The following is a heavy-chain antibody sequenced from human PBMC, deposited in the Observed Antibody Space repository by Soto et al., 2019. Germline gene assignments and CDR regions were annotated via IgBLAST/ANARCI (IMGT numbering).Heavy chain of an antibody. D-gene: IGHD6-19*01. CDR1: GYTFTSYY. CDR2: INPSGGST. CDR3: AREAVAGNYYYGMDV. V-gene: IGHV1-46*01. Sequence: QVQLVQSGAEVKKPGASVKVSCKASGYTFTSYYMHWVRQAPGQGLEWMGIINPSGGSTSYAQKFQGRVNMTRDTSTSTVYMELSSLRSEDTAVYYCAREAVAGNYYYGMDVWGQGTTVNVSS. J-gene: IGHJ6*02.